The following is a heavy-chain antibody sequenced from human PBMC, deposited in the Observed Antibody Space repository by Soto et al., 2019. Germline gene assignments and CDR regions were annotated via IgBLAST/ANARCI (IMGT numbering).Heavy chain of an antibody. CDR1: GGSISSFY. V-gene: IGHV4-59*01. Sequence: SETLSLTCTVSGGSISSFYWSWIRQPPGKGLEWIGNILHSGSTHYNASLKSRATISLDTSKKQFSLRLRSVTTADTAVYYCASSVPRWYHFDYWGQGALVTVSS. CDR2: ILHSGST. D-gene: IGHD6-13*01. J-gene: IGHJ4*02. CDR3: ASSVPRWYHFDY.